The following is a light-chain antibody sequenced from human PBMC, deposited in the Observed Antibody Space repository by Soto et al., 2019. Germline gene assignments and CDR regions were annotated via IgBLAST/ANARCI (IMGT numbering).Light chain of an antibody. CDR1: QSISSW. J-gene: IGKJ2*01. V-gene: IGKV1-5*03. CDR2: KAS. Sequence: DIQMTQCPSSLSASVGDRVTITCRASQSISSWLAWYQQKPGKAPKLLIYKASSLESGVPSGFSGSGSGTEFTLTISSLQPDDFATYYCQQYTSYPYTFGQGTKLEIK. CDR3: QQYTSYPYT.